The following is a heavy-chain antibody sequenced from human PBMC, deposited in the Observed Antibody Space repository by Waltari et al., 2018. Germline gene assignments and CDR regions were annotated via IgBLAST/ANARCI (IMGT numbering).Heavy chain of an antibody. J-gene: IGHJ3*02. CDR1: GGSFSGYY. CDR3: ARLVGATRTDAFDI. CDR2: INHSGST. D-gene: IGHD1-26*01. Sequence: QVQLQQWGAGLLKPSETLSLTCAVYGGSFSGYYWSWIRQPPGKGLEWIGEINHSGSTNYNPSLKSRVTISVDTSKNQFSLKLSSVTAADTAVYYCARLVGATRTDAFDIWGQGTMVTVSS. V-gene: IGHV4-34*01.